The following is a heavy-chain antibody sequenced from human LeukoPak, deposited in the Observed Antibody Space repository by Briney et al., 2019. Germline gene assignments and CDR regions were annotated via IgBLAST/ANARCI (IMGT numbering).Heavy chain of an antibody. CDR2: IYTSGST. J-gene: IGHJ4*02. CDR1: GGSISSYY. CDR3: ARVGSDHYEYDFDY. D-gene: IGHD3-16*02. Sequence: PSETLSLTCTVSGGSISSYYWSWIRQPAGKGLEWIGRIYTSGSTNYNPSLKSRVTMSVDTSKNQFSLKLRSVTAADTAVYYCARVGSDHYEYDFDYWGQGTLVTVSS. V-gene: IGHV4-4*07.